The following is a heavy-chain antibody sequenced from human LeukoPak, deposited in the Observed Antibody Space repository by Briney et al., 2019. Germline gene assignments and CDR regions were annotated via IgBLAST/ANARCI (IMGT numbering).Heavy chain of an antibody. CDR2: IKQDGSEK. Sequence: GGTLRLSCAASGFSFSSYWMSWVRQAPGKGLEWVTNIKQDGSEKYYVDSVKGRFTISRDNAKNSLYLQMNSLRAEDTAVYYCARGIRFLEPFDYWGQGTLVTVSS. CDR1: GFSFSSYW. J-gene: IGHJ4*02. D-gene: IGHD3-3*01. CDR3: ARGIRFLEPFDY. V-gene: IGHV3-7*03.